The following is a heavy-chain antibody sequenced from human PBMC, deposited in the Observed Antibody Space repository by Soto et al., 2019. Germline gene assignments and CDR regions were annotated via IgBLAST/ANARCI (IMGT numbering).Heavy chain of an antibody. D-gene: IGHD3-16*01. CDR1: GFTFFTYT. V-gene: IGHV3-30-3*01. J-gene: IGHJ3*02. CDR3: ARGGGSRAFDI. Sequence: ESGGGVVQPGRSLRLSCAASGFTFFTYTMHWVRQAPGKGLEWVALISYDGTNRYHADSVEGRFTISRDNSNNTLYLQVNSLKLEDTAVFYCARGGGSRAFDIWGRGTMITVSS. CDR2: ISYDGTNR.